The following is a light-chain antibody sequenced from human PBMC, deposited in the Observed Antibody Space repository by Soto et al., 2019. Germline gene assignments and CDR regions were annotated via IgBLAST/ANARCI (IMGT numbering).Light chain of an antibody. CDR3: AAWDDSLNGFV. Sequence: QSVLNQPPSASGTPGQRLSISCSGSSSNIGSNSVQWHQQLPGTAPNLLIYADNQRPSGVPDRFSGSKSGTSASLAITGLQSGDEADYYCAAWDDSLNGFVFGTGTKVT. V-gene: IGLV1-44*01. CDR1: SSNIGSNS. J-gene: IGLJ1*01. CDR2: ADN.